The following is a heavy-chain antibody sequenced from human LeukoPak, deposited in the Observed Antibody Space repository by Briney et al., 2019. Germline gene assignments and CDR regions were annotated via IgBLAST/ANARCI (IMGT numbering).Heavy chain of an antibody. Sequence: GASVKVSCKASGGTFSSYAISWVRQAPGQGPEWMGGIIPIFGTANYAQKFQGRVTITTDESTSTAYMELSSLRSEDTAVYYCARSVDTITLGAFDIWGQGTMVTVSS. CDR3: ARSVDTITLGAFDI. D-gene: IGHD5-18*01. CDR1: GGTFSSYA. CDR2: IIPIFGTA. J-gene: IGHJ3*02. V-gene: IGHV1-69*05.